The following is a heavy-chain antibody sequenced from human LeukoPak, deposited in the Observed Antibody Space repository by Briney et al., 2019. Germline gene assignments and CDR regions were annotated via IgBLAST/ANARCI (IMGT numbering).Heavy chain of an antibody. CDR1: GYTFTSYG. CDR2: ISAYNGNT. CDR3: ARVDPTSGYYDSNGYEEAVH. V-gene: IGHV1-18*01. J-gene: IGHJ4*02. D-gene: IGHD3-22*01. Sequence: ASVKVSCKASGYTFTSYGISWVRQAPGQGLEWMGWISAYNGNTNYAQKLQGRVTMTTDTSTSTAYMELRSLRSDDTAVYYCARVDPTSGYYDSNGYEEAVHWGQGTLVTVSS.